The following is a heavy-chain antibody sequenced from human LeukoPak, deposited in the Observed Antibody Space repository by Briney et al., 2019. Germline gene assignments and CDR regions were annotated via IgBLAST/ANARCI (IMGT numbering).Heavy chain of an antibody. V-gene: IGHV4-61*02. CDR3: AMGSGSY. Sequence: PSETLSLTCTVSGGSISSGSYYWSWIRQPAGKGLEWIGRIYTSGSTNYNPSLKSRVTISVDTSKNQFSLKLSSVTAADTAVYYCAMGSGSYWGQGTLVTVSS. J-gene: IGHJ4*02. CDR1: GGSISSGSYY. CDR2: IYTSGST. D-gene: IGHD1-26*01.